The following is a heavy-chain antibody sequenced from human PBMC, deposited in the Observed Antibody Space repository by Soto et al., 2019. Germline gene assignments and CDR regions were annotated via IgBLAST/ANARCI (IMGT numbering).Heavy chain of an antibody. CDR3: ARSGYSSAWYTAFDS. V-gene: IGHV4-4*07. CDR1: GDSISCYY. J-gene: IGHJ4*02. Sequence: SETLSLTCTVSGDSISCYYWNWIRQPAGKGLEWIGRIYASGSTISNRSLRSRVALSVDTSKNQFSLNLNSVTAADTAMYYCARSGYSSAWYTAFDSWSQGILVTVSS. CDR2: IYASGST. D-gene: IGHD6-19*01.